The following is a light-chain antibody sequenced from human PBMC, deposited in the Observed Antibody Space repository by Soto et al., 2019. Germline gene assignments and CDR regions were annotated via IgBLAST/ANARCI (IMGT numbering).Light chain of an antibody. V-gene: IGKV4-1*01. J-gene: IGKJ1*01. Sequence: DIVMTQSPDSLAVSLGERATINCKSSQSVLYSSNNKNYLAWYQQKPGQPPKFLIYWASTRESGVPDRFSGSGSGTDFTLTISSLQAEDVAVYYCQQYYSPPWTFGQGTKVEIK. CDR3: QQYYSPPWT. CDR1: QSVLYSSNNKNY. CDR2: WAS.